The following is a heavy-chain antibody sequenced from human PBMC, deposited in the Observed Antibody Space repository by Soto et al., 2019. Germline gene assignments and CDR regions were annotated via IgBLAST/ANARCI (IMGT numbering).Heavy chain of an antibody. Sequence: PSETLSLTCAVSRYSISSGYYWGWIRPPPGKGLERIGSIYHSGSTYYNPSLKSRVTISVDTSKIQFPLNMRSVPTAATAVYYGGRNFDTLGRQSGGQGTMVTVSS. CDR2: IYHSGST. CDR3: GRNFDTLGRQS. V-gene: IGHV4-38-2*01. D-gene: IGHD3-16*01. J-gene: IGHJ4*02. CDR1: RYSISSGYY.